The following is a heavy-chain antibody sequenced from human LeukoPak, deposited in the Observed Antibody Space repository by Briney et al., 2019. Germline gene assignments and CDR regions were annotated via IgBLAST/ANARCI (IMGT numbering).Heavy chain of an antibody. D-gene: IGHD3-22*01. Sequence: GGSLRLSCAASGFTFSSYAMSWVRQAPGKGLQWVSAISGSGGSTYYADSVKGRFTISRDNSKNTLYLQMNSLRAEDTAVYYCAKDGTFSGYYGDYWGQGTLVTVSS. J-gene: IGHJ4*02. CDR1: GFTFSSYA. V-gene: IGHV3-23*01. CDR3: AKDGTFSGYYGDY. CDR2: ISGSGGST.